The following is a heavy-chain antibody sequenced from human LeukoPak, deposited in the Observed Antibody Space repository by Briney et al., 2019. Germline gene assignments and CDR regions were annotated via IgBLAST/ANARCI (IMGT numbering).Heavy chain of an antibody. D-gene: IGHD3-16*01. Sequence: SVKVSCKASGGTFSSYAISWVRQAPGQGLEWMGGIIPIFGTANYAQKFQGRVTITTDESTSTAYMELSSLRSEDTAVYYCAILRGGNYYYGMDVWGQGTTVTVSS. CDR2: IIPIFGTA. V-gene: IGHV1-69*05. J-gene: IGHJ6*02. CDR3: AILRGGNYYYGMDV. CDR1: GGTFSSYA.